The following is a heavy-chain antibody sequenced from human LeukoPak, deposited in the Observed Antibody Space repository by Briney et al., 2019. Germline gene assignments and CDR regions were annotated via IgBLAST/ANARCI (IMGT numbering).Heavy chain of an antibody. D-gene: IGHD2-15*01. Sequence: GGSLRLSCAASGFTFSSYAMHWVRQAPGKGLEWVAVISYDGSNKYYADSVKGRFTISRDNSKNTLYLQMNSLRAEDTAVYYCAKWRRDIVVVVAATPYYYYMDVWGKGTTVTVSS. J-gene: IGHJ6*03. CDR3: AKWRRDIVVVVAATPYYYYMDV. CDR2: ISYDGSNK. CDR1: GFTFSSYA. V-gene: IGHV3-30*04.